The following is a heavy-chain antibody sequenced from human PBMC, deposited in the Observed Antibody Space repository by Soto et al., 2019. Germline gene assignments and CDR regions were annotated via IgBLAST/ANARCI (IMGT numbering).Heavy chain of an antibody. Sequence: SETLSLTYSVSGCSIRSSSFYWGWVRQPPGKGLEWIASIYSSGYTYYNPSLKSRVTISIDTSKNQFSLKLSSVTAADTAVFYCARHTLIVGRLHGFDMWGQGTMVT. CDR1: GCSIRSSSFY. CDR2: IYSSGYT. CDR3: ARHTLIVGRLHGFDM. V-gene: IGHV4-39*01. J-gene: IGHJ3*02. D-gene: IGHD3-22*01.